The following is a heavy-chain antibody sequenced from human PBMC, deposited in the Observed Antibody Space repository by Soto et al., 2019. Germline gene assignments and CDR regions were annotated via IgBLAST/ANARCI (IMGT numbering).Heavy chain of an antibody. CDR3: ARDSGGIAVAGNNWFDP. V-gene: IGHV6-1*01. J-gene: IGHJ5*02. CDR2: TYYRSKWYN. CDR1: GYSVSSNSAA. D-gene: IGHD6-19*01. Sequence: SHTLSLTCAISGYSVSSNSAALNWIRQSPSRGLEWLGRTYYRSKWYNDYAVSVKSRITINPDTSKNQFSLQLNSVTPEDTAVYYCARDSGGIAVAGNNWFDPWGQGTLVTVSS.